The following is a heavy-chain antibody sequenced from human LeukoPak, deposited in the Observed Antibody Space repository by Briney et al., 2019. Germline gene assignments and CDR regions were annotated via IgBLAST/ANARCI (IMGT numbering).Heavy chain of an antibody. CDR1: GFTFSSYA. CDR3: ARSTSAFDI. Sequence: GGSLRLSCAASGFTFSSYAMNWVRQAPGKGLEWVSPISSSSNYIYYADSMKGRFTISRDNAKNSLYLQMNSLRAEDTAVYYCARSTSAFDIWGQGTMVTVSS. J-gene: IGHJ3*02. V-gene: IGHV3-21*01. CDR2: ISSSSNYI. D-gene: IGHD1-1*01.